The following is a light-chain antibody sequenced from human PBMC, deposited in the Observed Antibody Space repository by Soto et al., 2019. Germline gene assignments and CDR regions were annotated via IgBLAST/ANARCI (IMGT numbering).Light chain of an antibody. CDR2: GAS. J-gene: IGKJ1*01. V-gene: IGKV3-20*01. CDR1: QSVNSN. CDR3: QQYDSVLGT. Sequence: EIVLTQSPGTLSLSPGERATLSCRASQSVNSNLAWYQQRPGQAPRLLIYGASTRAAGIPARFSGSGSGTDFTLTISSLEPEDFATYYCQQYDSVLGTFGPGTKVDI.